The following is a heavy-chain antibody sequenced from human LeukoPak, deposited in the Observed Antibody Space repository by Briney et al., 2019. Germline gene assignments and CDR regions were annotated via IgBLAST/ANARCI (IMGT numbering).Heavy chain of an antibody. CDR1: GFTFSSYA. CDR2: ISYDGSNK. Sequence: GGSLRLSCAASGFTFSSYAMHWVRQAPGKGLEWVAVISYDGSNKYYADSVKGRFTISRDNSKNTLYLQMNSLRAEDTAVYYCAGRITGTNDAFDIWGQGTMVTVSS. CDR3: AGRITGTNDAFDI. J-gene: IGHJ3*02. D-gene: IGHD1/OR15-1a*01. V-gene: IGHV3-30-3*01.